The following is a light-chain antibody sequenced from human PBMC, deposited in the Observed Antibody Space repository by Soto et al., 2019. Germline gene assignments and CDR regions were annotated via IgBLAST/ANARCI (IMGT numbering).Light chain of an antibody. J-gene: IGLJ1*01. Sequence: QAVVTQPPSVSGAPGQRVTISCTGSSYNIGAGYDVHWYQQLPGTAPKLLIYRNSNRPSGVPDRFSGSKSGTSASLAITGLQAEDEADYYCQSCDSSLSGSGVFGTGTKLTVL. CDR3: QSCDSSLSGSGV. CDR2: RNS. V-gene: IGLV1-40*01. CDR1: SYNIGAGYD.